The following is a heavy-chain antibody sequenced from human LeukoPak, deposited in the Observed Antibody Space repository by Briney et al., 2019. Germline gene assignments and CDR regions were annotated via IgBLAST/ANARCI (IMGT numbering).Heavy chain of an antibody. CDR3: AAYYYDSSGYQTTNDY. CDR2: FDPEDGEA. Sequence: ASVKVSCKVSGYTLTELSMHWVRQAPGKGPEWMGGFDPEDGEAIYAQKFQGRVTMTEDTSTDTAYMELSSLRSEDTAVYYCAAYYYDSSGYQTTNDYWGQGTLVTVSS. D-gene: IGHD3-22*01. J-gene: IGHJ4*02. V-gene: IGHV1-24*01. CDR1: GYTLTELS.